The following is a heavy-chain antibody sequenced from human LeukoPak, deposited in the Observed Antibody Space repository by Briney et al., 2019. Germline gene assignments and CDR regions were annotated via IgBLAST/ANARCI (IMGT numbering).Heavy chain of an antibody. Sequence: WASVKVSCKASGGTFNSYAINWVRQAPGQGLEWMGGIIPMFDTAKYAQKFQGRVTITADESTSTAYMELSSLRSEDTAVYYCARDRNSRSFGEGLDSWGQGTLVTVSS. CDR2: IIPMFDTA. V-gene: IGHV1-69*13. CDR3: ARDRNSRSFGEGLDS. CDR1: GGTFNSYA. D-gene: IGHD3-10*01. J-gene: IGHJ4*02.